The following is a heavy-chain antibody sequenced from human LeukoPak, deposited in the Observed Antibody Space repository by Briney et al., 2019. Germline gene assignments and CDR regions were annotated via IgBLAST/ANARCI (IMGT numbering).Heavy chain of an antibody. J-gene: IGHJ4*02. CDR2: LFYTGNT. Sequence: SETLSLTCTVSGVSINTGDYYWTWLRQPPGKGLEWIGSLFYTGNTYYNPSLKTRVTISIDTSKNQFSLKLSSVTAADTAVYYCARENIVSTRDFDYWGQGTLVTVSS. CDR1: GVSINTGDYY. CDR3: ARENIVSTRDFDY. D-gene: IGHD5/OR15-5a*01. V-gene: IGHV4-39*07.